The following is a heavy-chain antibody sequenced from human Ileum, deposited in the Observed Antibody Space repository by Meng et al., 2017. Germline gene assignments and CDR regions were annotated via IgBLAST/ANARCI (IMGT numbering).Heavy chain of an antibody. Sequence: VRLQESGLGLAWLTEPLSLPFTLSVAPGRFSFCYWSCVRQAEGKGLELIGYVYYNGVTNYNPSLRSRITPSIATSKNQFYLKLSSVNAADTALYYCTRERSWSDFGYFDDWGRGTLVTVSS. CDR3: TRERSWSDFGYFDD. D-gene: IGHD1-26*01. J-gene: IGHJ4*02. CDR2: VYYNGVT. V-gene: IGHV4-61*01. CDR1: VAPGRFSFCY.